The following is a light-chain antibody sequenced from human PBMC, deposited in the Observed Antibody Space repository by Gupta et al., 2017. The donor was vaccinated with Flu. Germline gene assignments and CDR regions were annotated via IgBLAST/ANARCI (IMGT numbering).Light chain of an antibody. CDR3: QVWDSPSDHVV. Sequence: YVLTQPSSVSVAPGQTATLTCGGKNVGNKNVHWYQQKAGQTPVLVVYDDSHRPSGIPERFTGSNSGDMATLTIRRVDVEDEADYYCQVWDSPSDHVVFGGGTKLTVL. V-gene: IGLV3-21*02. CDR2: DDS. CDR1: NVGNKN. J-gene: IGLJ2*01.